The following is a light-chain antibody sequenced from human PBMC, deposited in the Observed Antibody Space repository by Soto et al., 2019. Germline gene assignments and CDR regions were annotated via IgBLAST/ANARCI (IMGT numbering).Light chain of an antibody. CDR3: QQYNNWPFS. CDR2: DVS. Sequence: EIVLTQSPATLSLSPGERATLPCRAGQGVTTNFAWYQQKSGQSPRLLIYDVSIRATGVPARFSGTGSETDFTLTISGLQSEDSAVYFCQQYNNWPFSFGQGTKVDIK. J-gene: IGKJ1*01. CDR1: QGVTTN. V-gene: IGKV3-15*01.